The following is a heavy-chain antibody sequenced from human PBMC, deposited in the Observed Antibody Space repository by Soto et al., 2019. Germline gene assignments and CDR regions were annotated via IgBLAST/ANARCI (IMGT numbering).Heavy chain of an antibody. CDR2: IDPRDSYT. CDR3: ARLYCSSSTCDSWFDP. V-gene: IGHV5-10-1*01. Sequence: GESLKISCTGFGYTFTTFWISWVRQMPGRGLEWMGRIDPRDSYTNYSPSFQGHVTISADRSISTAYLQWGSLKASDTAMYYCARLYCSSSTCDSWFDPWGQGTLVTVSS. D-gene: IGHD2-2*01. J-gene: IGHJ5*02. CDR1: GYTFTTFW.